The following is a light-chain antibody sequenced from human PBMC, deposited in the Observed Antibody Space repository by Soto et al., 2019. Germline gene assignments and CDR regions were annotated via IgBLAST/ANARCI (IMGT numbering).Light chain of an antibody. V-gene: IGLV2-8*01. CDR2: EVS. Sequence: QSALTQPPSASGSPGQSVTISCTGTSSDVGGYNYVSWYQQHPGKATKLMIYEVSKRPSGVPDRFSGSKSGNTASLTVSGLQAEDEADYYCSSYAGSNIPPDVFGTGTKLTVL. J-gene: IGLJ1*01. CDR3: SSYAGSNIPPDV. CDR1: SSDVGGYNY.